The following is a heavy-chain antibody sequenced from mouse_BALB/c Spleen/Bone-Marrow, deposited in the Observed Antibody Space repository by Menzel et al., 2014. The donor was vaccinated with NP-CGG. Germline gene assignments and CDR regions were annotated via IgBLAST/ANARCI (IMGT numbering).Heavy chain of an antibody. CDR3: AKRYIYYGYDGNAMDY. CDR1: GYTFTTYT. D-gene: IGHD2-2*01. J-gene: IGHJ4*01. CDR2: INPSSGYT. Sequence: SGAELARPGASVKMSCKASGYTFTTYTMHWVKQRPGQGLEWIGYINPSSGYTNYNQKFKDKATLTADKSSSTAYMQLSSLTSEDSAGYFVAKRYIYYGYDGNAMDYWGQGTSVTVSS. V-gene: IGHV1-4*01.